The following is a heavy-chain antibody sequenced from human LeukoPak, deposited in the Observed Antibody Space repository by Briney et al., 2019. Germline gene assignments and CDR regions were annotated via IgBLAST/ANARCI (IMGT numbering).Heavy chain of an antibody. V-gene: IGHV4-34*01. CDR1: GGSFSGYY. CDR2: INHSGST. D-gene: IGHD3-16*02. CDR3: ERNVNVWGSYPFDY. J-gene: IGHJ4*02. Sequence: PSETLSLTCAVYGGSFSGYYWSWIRQPPGKGLEWIGEINHSGSTNYNPSLKSRVTISVDTSKNQFSLKLSSVTAADTAVYYCERNVNVWGSYPFDYWGQGTLVTVSS.